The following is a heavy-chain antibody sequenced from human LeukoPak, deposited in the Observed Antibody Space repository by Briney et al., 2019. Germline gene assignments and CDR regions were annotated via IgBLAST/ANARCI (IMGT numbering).Heavy chain of an antibody. J-gene: IGHJ4*02. D-gene: IGHD5-12*01. V-gene: IGHV3-74*01. CDR2: INDDGTFT. CDR3: ARGPSGYHNT. CDR1: GFTFRNYW. Sequence: GGSLRLSCAASGFTFRNYWMHWVRQVPGKGLVWVSRINDDGTFTTYADSVKGRFIISRDNAKNTLYLQMNSLRAEDTAVYYCARGPSGYHNTGGQGTLVTVSS.